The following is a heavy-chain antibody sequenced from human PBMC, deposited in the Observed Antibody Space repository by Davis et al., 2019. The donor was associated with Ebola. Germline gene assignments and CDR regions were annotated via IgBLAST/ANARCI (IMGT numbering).Heavy chain of an antibody. J-gene: IGHJ6*03. CDR2: ISSSSSTI. CDR3: AREGRYCSSTSCYMDV. V-gene: IGHV3-48*01. Sequence: PGGSLRLSCAASGFTFSSYSMNWVRQAPGKGLEWVSYISSSSSTIYYADSVKGRFTISRDNAKNSLYLQMNSLRAEDTAVYYCAREGRYCSSTSCYMDVWGQGTTVTVSS. CDR1: GFTFSSYS. D-gene: IGHD2-2*01.